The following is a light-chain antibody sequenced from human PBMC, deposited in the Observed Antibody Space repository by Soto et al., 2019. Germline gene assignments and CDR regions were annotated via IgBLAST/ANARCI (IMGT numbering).Light chain of an antibody. CDR2: KTS. Sequence: DIQMTQSPSTLSASVGDRVTITCRASQTISSWLAWYQQKPGKAPNVLIYKTSSLESGVPSRFSSSGSGTEFTLTISSLQPDDFATYYCQQYHSFPFIFGPGTKVDIK. CDR3: QQYHSFPFI. J-gene: IGKJ3*01. CDR1: QTISSW. V-gene: IGKV1-5*03.